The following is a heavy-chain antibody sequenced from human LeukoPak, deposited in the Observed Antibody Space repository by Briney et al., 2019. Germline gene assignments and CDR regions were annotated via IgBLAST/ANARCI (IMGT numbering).Heavy chain of an antibody. Sequence: GGSLRLSCAASGFPSNNYVMHWVRQAPGKGLEWVANIKQDGSEQYYVNSVKGRFTISRDNAKNSLYLQMNSLRAEDTAVYYCASGVGYSDYGGYWGQGTLVTVSS. CDR3: ASGVGYSDYGGY. CDR1: GFPSNNYV. J-gene: IGHJ4*02. V-gene: IGHV3-7*03. D-gene: IGHD2-8*01. CDR2: IKQDGSEQ.